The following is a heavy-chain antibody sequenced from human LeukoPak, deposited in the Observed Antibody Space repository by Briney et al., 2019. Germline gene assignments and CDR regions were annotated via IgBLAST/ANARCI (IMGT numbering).Heavy chain of an antibody. V-gene: IGHV1-2*02. J-gene: IGHJ4*02. CDR2: INPNSGGT. CDR3: ARARWQLVPYFDS. CDR1: GYTFTDYY. Sequence: ASVTVSFKASGYTFTDYYMHWVRQAPGQGLEWMGWINPNSGGTNFAQKFQGRVAMTRDTSISTAYLELGSLRSADTAVYFCARARWQLVPYFDSWGQGTLVTVSS. D-gene: IGHD6-6*01.